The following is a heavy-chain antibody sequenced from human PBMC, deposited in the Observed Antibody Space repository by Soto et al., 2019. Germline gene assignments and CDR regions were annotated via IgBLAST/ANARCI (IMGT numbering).Heavy chain of an antibody. CDR1: GGSISSSSYY. V-gene: IGHV4-39*01. Sequence: SETLSLTCTVSGGSISSSSYYWGWIRQPPGKGLEWIGSIYYSGSTYYNPSLKSRVTISVDTSKNQFSLKLSSVTAADTAVYYCARHDGSYYPVDYWGQGTLVTVSS. CDR2: IYYSGST. J-gene: IGHJ4*02. D-gene: IGHD1-26*01. CDR3: ARHDGSYYPVDY.